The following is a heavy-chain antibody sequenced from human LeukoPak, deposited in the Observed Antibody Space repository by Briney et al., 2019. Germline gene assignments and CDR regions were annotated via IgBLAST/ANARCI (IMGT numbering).Heavy chain of an antibody. D-gene: IGHD3-22*01. CDR1: GGSISSYY. J-gene: IGHJ4*02. Sequence: PSETLSLTCTVSGGSISSYYWSWIRQPAGKGLEWIGRIYTSGSTKYNPSLKSRVTMSVDTSKNQFSLKLSSVTAADTAVYYCARDYYDSSGYYWGLFDYWGQGTLVTVSS. V-gene: IGHV4-4*07. CDR3: ARDYYDSSGYYWGLFDY. CDR2: IYTSGST.